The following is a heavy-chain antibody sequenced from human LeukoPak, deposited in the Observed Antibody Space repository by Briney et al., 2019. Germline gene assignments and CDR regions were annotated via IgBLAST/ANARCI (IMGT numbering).Heavy chain of an antibody. V-gene: IGHV1-2*02. Sequence: GGSVKVSCKASGYTFTGYYMHWVRLAPGQGLEWMGWINPNSGVTNFAQKFQGRVTMTRDTSISTAYMDLSRLTSDDTAVYYCARGGPAVGTPVANTPWGQGTLVTVSS. D-gene: IGHD1-26*01. CDR3: ARGGPAVGTPVANTP. CDR1: GYTFTGYY. CDR2: INPNSGVT. J-gene: IGHJ5*02.